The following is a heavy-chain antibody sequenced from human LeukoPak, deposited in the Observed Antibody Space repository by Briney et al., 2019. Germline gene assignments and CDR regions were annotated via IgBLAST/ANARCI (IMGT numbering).Heavy chain of an antibody. V-gene: IGHV3-23*01. CDR3: ALFGVITGYGMDV. CDR1: GFTFSNYA. CDR2: LSYTGIRT. Sequence: GGSLRLSCAASGFTFSNYAMNWVRQAPRKGLEWVSGLSYTGIRTYYADSVKGRFTISRDKSKNILYLQMNSLRAEDTAVYYCALFGVITGYGMDVWGQGTTVTVSS. D-gene: IGHD3-3*01. J-gene: IGHJ6*02.